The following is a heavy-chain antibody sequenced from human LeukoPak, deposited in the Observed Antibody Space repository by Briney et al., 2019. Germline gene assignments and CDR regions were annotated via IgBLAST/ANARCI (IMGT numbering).Heavy chain of an antibody. J-gene: IGHJ4*02. CDR2: IHSSGNT. Sequence: SETLSLTCIVSGVSVSTTFSYWGWVRQPPGKGLEWIGSIHSSGNTYYIPSLKSRITISLDMSKNQYSLKLTSVTAADTAVYYCARDVGFFDIDYWGQGILVTVSS. D-gene: IGHD3-9*01. CDR1: GVSVSTTFSY. V-gene: IGHV4-39*07. CDR3: ARDVGFFDIDY.